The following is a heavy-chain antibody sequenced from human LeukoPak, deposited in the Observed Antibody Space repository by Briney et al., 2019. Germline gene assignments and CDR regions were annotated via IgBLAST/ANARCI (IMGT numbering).Heavy chain of an antibody. Sequence: ASVKVSCKASGYTFTSFDINWVRQATGQGLEWMGWMNPDTDTTGSAQKFQGRVTMTRDTSISTAYMELSSLKSEDTAVYYCARLLRGYSYGFDPWGQGTLVTVSS. V-gene: IGHV1-8*01. CDR3: ARLLRGYSYGFDP. CDR2: MNPDTDTT. CDR1: GYTFTSFD. J-gene: IGHJ5*02. D-gene: IGHD5-18*01.